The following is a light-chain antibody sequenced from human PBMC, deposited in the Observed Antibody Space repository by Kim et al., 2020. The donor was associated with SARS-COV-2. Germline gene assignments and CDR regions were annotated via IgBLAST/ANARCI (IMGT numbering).Light chain of an antibody. CDR2: EAS. V-gene: IGKV1-33*01. J-gene: IGKJ4*01. Sequence: AAVGNRVTITCQGQHDINTYVNWYQQKPGKAPKLLNYEASNLERGVPSRCSGSGSGTDFTFTISSLQPEDIATYYCQQYNTLPVTFGGGTKVDIK. CDR3: QQYNTLPVT. CDR1: HDINTY.